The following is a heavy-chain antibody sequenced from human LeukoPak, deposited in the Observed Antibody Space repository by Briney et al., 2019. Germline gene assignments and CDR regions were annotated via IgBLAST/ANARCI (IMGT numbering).Heavy chain of an antibody. CDR2: ISGSGGST. Sequence: GGSLILSCAASGFTFSSYAMSWVRQAPGKGLEWVSAISGSGGSTYYADSVKGRFTISRDNAKNSLYLQMNSLRAEDAAVYYCARRDSSSFKDWGQGTMVTVSS. J-gene: IGHJ3*01. CDR3: ARRDSSSFKD. D-gene: IGHD6-13*01. V-gene: IGHV3-23*01. CDR1: GFTFSSYA.